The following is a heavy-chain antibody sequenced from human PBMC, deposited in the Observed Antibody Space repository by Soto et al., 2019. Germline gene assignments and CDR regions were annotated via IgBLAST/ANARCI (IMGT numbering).Heavy chain of an antibody. CDR3: ASKLTLTEMSPYYYYGMDV. Sequence: QVQLQESGPGLVKPSQTLSLTCTVSGGSISSGDYYWSWIRQPPGKGLEWIGYIYNSGNTYYNPSLRTRVSISLDTSNNPYSLRLSSVTAADTAVYYCASKLTLTEMSPYYYYGMDVWGQGTTVTVSS. CDR1: GGSISSGDYY. V-gene: IGHV4-30-4*08. D-gene: IGHD2-15*01. CDR2: IYNSGNT. J-gene: IGHJ6*02.